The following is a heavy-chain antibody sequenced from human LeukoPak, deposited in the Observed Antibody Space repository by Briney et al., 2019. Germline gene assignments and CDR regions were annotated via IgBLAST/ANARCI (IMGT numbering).Heavy chain of an antibody. J-gene: IGHJ4*02. V-gene: IGHV3-15*01. Sequence: GGSLRLSCAASGFTFSNAWMSWVRQAPGKVLEWVGRIKSKTDGGTTDYAAPVKGRFTISRDDSKNTLYLQMNSLKTEDTAVYYCTTDSHYYDSSGYFLYYFDYWGQGTLVTVSS. D-gene: IGHD3-22*01. CDR2: IKSKTDGGTT. CDR3: TTDSHYYDSSGYFLYYFDY. CDR1: GFTFSNAW.